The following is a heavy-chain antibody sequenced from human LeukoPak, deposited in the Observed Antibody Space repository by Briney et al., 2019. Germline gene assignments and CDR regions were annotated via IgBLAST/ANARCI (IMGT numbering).Heavy chain of an antibody. V-gene: IGHV4-59*01. J-gene: IGHJ5*02. CDR2: IYYGGST. D-gene: IGHD3-10*01. CDR1: GGSISSYY. CDR3: ARSLLWFGELSSNWFDP. Sequence: SETLSLTCTVSGGSISSYYWSWIRQPPGKGLEWIGYIYYGGSTNYNPSLKSRVTISVDTSKNQFSLKLSSVTAADTAVYYCARSLLWFGELSSNWFDPWGQGTLVTVSS.